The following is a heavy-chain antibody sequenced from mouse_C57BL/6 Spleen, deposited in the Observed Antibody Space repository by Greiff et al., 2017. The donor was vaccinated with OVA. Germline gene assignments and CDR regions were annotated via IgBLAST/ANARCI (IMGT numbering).Heavy chain of an antibody. D-gene: IGHD1-1*01. J-gene: IGHJ4*01. CDR2: ISSGSSTI. Sequence: EVKVVESGGGLVKPGGSLKLSCAASGFTFSDYGMHWVRQAPEKGLEWVAYISSGSSTIYYADTVKGRFTISRDNAKNTLFLQMTSLRSEDTAMYYCARATVVADYYAMDYWGQGTSVTVSS. CDR1: GFTFSDYG. CDR3: ARATVVADYYAMDY. V-gene: IGHV5-17*01.